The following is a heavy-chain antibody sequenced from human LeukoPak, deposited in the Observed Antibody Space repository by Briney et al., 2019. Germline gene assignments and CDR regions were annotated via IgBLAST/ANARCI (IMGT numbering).Heavy chain of an antibody. J-gene: IGHJ3*02. CDR1: GFTFRTYA. CDR2: ITGNGDRT. Sequence: GGSLRLSCAASGFTFRTYALSWVRQAPGKGLEWVSAITGNGDRTYYADSVKGRFTISRDNSKNTVYLQMNSLWTEDMAVYYWAKVLEVAGVRGFDAFDIWGPGTMVTVSS. D-gene: IGHD6-19*01. CDR3: AKVLEVAGVRGFDAFDI. V-gene: IGHV3-23*01.